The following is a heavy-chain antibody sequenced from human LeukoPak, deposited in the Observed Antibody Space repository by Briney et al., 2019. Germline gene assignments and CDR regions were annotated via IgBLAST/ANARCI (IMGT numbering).Heavy chain of an antibody. V-gene: IGHV4-34*01. CDR2: IHHSGGT. Sequence: PSETLSLTCAVYGGSLSGWWSWIRQPPGKGLEWIGGIHHSGGTKYNPSLRSLDTISVDTSKRQISLKMTSVTAADTAIYYCARHNGWAFDIWGQGTVVTVSS. CDR1: GGSLSGW. CDR3: ARHNGWAFDI. J-gene: IGHJ3*02. D-gene: IGHD2-15*01.